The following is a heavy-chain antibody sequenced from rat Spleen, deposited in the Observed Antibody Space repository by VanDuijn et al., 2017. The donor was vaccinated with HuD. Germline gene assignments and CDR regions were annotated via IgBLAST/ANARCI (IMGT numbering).Heavy chain of an antibody. CDR2: ISIGGGNT. D-gene: IGHD1-2*01. CDR1: GFTFSNYY. V-gene: IGHV5-25*01. J-gene: IGHJ3*01. Sequence: EVQLVESGGGLVQPGRSMKLSCTASGFTFSNYYMAWVRQAPTKGLEWVASISIGGGNTYHRDSVKGRFTISRDNAKSTLYLQMDSLRSEDTATYYCARHFSPADYYSSFPVLYWGQGTLVTVSS. CDR3: ARHFSPADYYSSFPVLY.